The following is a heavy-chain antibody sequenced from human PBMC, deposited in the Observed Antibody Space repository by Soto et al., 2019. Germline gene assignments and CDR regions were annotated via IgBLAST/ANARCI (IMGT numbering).Heavy chain of an antibody. CDR2: ISSSSSTI. CDR1: GFTFSSYS. D-gene: IGHD2-15*01. CDR3: AREALLNWFDP. J-gene: IGHJ5*02. V-gene: IGHV3-48*01. Sequence: EVQLVESGGGLVQPGGSLRLSCAASGFTFSSYSMNWVRQAPGKGLEWVSYISSSSSTIYYADSVKGRFTISRDNAKNSLYLQMNSLRAEDTAVYYCAREALLNWFDPCGEGTLVTVSS.